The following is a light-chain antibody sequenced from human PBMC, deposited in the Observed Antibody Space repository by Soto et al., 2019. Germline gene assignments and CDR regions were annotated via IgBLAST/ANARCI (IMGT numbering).Light chain of an antibody. Sequence: EIVLTQSPGTLSLSPGERATLSCRASQRVRSGSLAWYQQKPGQAPRLLMYGASSRATGIPDRFSGTGSGTDFTLTISRLEPEDFAVYYCQQYGSSPYTFGLGTKLEIK. V-gene: IGKV3-20*01. CDR3: QQYGSSPYT. J-gene: IGKJ2*01. CDR1: QRVRSGS. CDR2: GAS.